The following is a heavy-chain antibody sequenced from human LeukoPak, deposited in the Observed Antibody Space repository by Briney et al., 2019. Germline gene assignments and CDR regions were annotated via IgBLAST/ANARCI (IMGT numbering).Heavy chain of an antibody. J-gene: IGHJ4*02. D-gene: IGHD3-9*01. CDR3: ARTTQQHRGYFDWFRGGDYFDY. CDR2: MNPNSGNT. Sequence: GASVKVSCKASGYTFTSYDINWVRQATGQGLEWMGWMNPNSGNTGYAQKFQGRVTMTRNTSISTAYMELSSLRSEDTAVYYCARTTQQHRGYFDWFRGGDYFDYWGQGTLVTVSS. CDR1: GYTFTSYD. V-gene: IGHV1-8*01.